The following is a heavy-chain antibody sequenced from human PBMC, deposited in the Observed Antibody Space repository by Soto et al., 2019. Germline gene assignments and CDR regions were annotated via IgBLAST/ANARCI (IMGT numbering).Heavy chain of an antibody. CDR3: ASLTVTQDAFDI. CDR2: INSSSSTI. V-gene: IGHV3-48*01. CDR1: GFTFSSYS. J-gene: IGHJ3*02. D-gene: IGHD4-17*01. Sequence: EVQLVESGGGLVQPGGSLRLSCAASGFTFSSYSMNWVRQAPGKGLEWVSYINSSSSTIYYADSVKGRFTISRDNAKNSLYLQMNSLRAEDTAVYYCASLTVTQDAFDIWGQGTMVTVSS.